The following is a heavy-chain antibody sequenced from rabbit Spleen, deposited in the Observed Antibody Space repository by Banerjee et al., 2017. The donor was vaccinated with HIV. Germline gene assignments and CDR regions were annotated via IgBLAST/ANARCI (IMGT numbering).Heavy chain of an antibody. V-gene: IGHV1S45*01. J-gene: IGHJ6*01. D-gene: IGHD8-1*01. Sequence: EQLEESGGGLVKPEGSLTLTCTASGFSCYYKCVMCWVRQAPGKGLEWISCIAGSSSGFTYSATWAKGRFTISKTSSTTVTLQMTSLTAADTATYFCARDTGSSFSSYGMDLWGPGTLVTVS. CDR3: ARDTGSSFSSYGMDL. CDR1: GFSCYYKCV. CDR2: IAGSSSGFT.